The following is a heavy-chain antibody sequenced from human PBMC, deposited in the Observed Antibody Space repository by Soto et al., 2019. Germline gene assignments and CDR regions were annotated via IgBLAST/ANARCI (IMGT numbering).Heavy chain of an antibody. D-gene: IGHD5-18*01. CDR1: GFTFSSYA. Sequence: QVQLVESGGGVVQPGRSLRLSCAASGFTFSSYAMHWVRQAPGKGLEWVAVISYDGSNKYYADSVKGRFTISRDNSKNTLFLQMNSLRAEDTAVYYFVRVGGGYSYVDYWGQGTLVTVS. V-gene: IGHV3-30-3*01. CDR2: ISYDGSNK. J-gene: IGHJ4*02. CDR3: VRVGGGYSYVDY.